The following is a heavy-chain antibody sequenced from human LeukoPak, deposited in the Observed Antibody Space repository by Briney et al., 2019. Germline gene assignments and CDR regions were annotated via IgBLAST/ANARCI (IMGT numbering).Heavy chain of an antibody. Sequence: DPGGSLRLSCSASGFTFSSYAMHWVRQAPGKGLEYVSAISSNGGSTYYADSVKGRFTISRDNSKNTLYLQMNSLGAEDSAVYYCAKDGESGSYPDYWGQGTLVTVSS. D-gene: IGHD1-26*01. CDR3: AKDGESGSYPDY. V-gene: IGHV3-64*04. CDR1: GFTFSSYA. CDR2: ISSNGGST. J-gene: IGHJ4*02.